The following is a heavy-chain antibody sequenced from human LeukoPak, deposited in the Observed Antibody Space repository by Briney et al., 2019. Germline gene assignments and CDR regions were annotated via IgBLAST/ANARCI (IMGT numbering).Heavy chain of an antibody. Sequence: GGSLRLSCAASGFTFSSYWMSWVRQAPGKGLEWVSYISSSGSTIYYADSVKGRFTISRDNAKNSLYLQMNSLRAEDTAVYYCARSDSSSASPQSIDYWGQGTLVTVSS. CDR2: ISSSGSTI. J-gene: IGHJ4*02. CDR1: GFTFSSYW. V-gene: IGHV3-48*04. D-gene: IGHD6-13*01. CDR3: ARSDSSSASPQSIDY.